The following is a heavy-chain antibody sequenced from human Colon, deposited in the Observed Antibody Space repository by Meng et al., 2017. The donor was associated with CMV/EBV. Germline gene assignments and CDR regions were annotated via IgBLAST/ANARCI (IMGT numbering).Heavy chain of an antibody. Sequence: DTFTRLTMHWVRQAPGQSIEWMGWINAGNSNTKYSQKFQDRVTITRDTSASTAYMELSDLRSEDTAVYYCARDRPDHVCGGDCWLDFWGQGTLVTVSS. D-gene: IGHD2-21*02. V-gene: IGHV1-3*01. J-gene: IGHJ4*02. CDR1: DTFTRLT. CDR2: INAGNSNT. CDR3: ARDRPDHVCGGDCWLDF.